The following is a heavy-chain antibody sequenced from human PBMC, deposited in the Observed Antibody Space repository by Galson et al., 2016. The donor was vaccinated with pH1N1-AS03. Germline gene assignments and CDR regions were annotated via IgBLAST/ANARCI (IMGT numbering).Heavy chain of an antibody. V-gene: IGHV4-59*08. D-gene: IGHD2-21*02. Sequence: SETLSLTCSSVSGGSISSYYWSWIRQPPGKGLEWIGDISYSGIPNYSPSLQSRITLSIDTSKNQSSLNLRSVTAADTAVYFCARIVVVTPSYWYFDLWGRGTLVTVSS. CDR3: ARIVVVTPSYWYFDL. CDR2: ISYSGIP. CDR1: GGSISSYY. J-gene: IGHJ2*01.